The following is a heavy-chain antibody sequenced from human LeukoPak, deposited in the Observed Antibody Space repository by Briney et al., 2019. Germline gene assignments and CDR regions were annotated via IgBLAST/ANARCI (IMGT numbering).Heavy chain of an antibody. CDR1: GGSFSGYY. V-gene: IGHV4-34*01. CDR2: INHSGST. J-gene: IGHJ4*02. CDR3: ARSTAVTIFDY. Sequence: SETLSLTCAVYGGSFSGYYWSWIRQPPGKGLEWIGEINHSGSTNYNPSLTTRVTISVDTSKNQFSLKLSSVTAADTAVYYCARSTAVTIFDYWGQGTLVTVSS. D-gene: IGHD4-17*01.